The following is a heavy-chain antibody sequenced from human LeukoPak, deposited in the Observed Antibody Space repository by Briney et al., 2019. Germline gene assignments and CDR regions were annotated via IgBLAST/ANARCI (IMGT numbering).Heavy chain of an antibody. Sequence: ASVKVSCKASGYTFTSYGISWVRQAPGQGLEWMGWISAYNGKTNYAQKLQGKVNITTDTYTSTAYMELRSLRSDDTAVYYCARASSSWYPLPNWFDPWGQGTLVTVSS. CDR1: GYTFTSYG. CDR3: ARASSSWYPLPNWFDP. D-gene: IGHD6-13*01. CDR2: ISAYNGKT. J-gene: IGHJ5*02. V-gene: IGHV1-18*01.